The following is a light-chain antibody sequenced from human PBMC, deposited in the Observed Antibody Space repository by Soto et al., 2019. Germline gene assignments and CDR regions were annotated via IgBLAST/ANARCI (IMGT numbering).Light chain of an antibody. J-gene: IGLJ1*01. Sequence: QSVLTQPPSVSAARGQEVTISCSGSSSNIAANSVSWYQHLPGTAPKLLIYDSDRRPSGIPARFSGSKSGTSATLDITGLQTGDEADYYCGAWENSLTVYVFGSGTKLTVL. CDR3: GAWENSLTVYV. CDR1: SSNIAANS. CDR2: DSD. V-gene: IGLV1-51*01.